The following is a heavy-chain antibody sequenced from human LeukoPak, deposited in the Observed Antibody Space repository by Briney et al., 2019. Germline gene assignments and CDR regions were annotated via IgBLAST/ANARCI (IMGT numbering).Heavy chain of an antibody. CDR3: ARRYDYYDSSGYYDY. V-gene: IGHV1-69*13. CDR2: IIPIFGTA. J-gene: IGHJ4*02. Sequence: AASVKVSCKASGDTFSSYAISWVRQAPGQGLEWMGGIIPIFGTANYAQKFQGRVTITADESTSTAYMELSSLRSEDTAVYYCARRYDYYDSSGYYDYWGQGTLVTVSS. CDR1: GDTFSSYA. D-gene: IGHD3-22*01.